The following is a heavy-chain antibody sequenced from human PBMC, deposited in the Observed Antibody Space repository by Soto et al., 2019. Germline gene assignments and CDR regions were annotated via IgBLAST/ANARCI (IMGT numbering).Heavy chain of an antibody. V-gene: IGHV5-10-1*01. CDR1: GYSFTSYW. CDR2: IDPSDSYT. Sequence: PGDSLKISCKGSGYSFTSYWISWVRQMPGKGLEWMGRIDPSDSYTNYSPSFQGHVTISADKSISTAYLQWSSLKASDTAMYYCANSPTDYYYYGMDVWVKGTTVTVSS. J-gene: IGHJ6*04. CDR3: ANSPTDYYYYGMDV.